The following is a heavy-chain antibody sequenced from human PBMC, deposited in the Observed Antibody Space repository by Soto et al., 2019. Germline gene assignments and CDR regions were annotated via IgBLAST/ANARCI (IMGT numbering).Heavy chain of an antibody. Sequence: GGALGLSCSDSGFTVSSNYMSWVRQAPGKGLEWVSVIYSGGITFYADSVKGRFTISRDNSKNTLYLQMNNLRGEDTAVYYCVRDFGSSSEGGMDVWGQGTTVTV. CDR1: GFTVSSNY. V-gene: IGHV3-53*01. D-gene: IGHD6-6*01. CDR3: VRDFGSSSEGGMDV. J-gene: IGHJ6*01. CDR2: IYSGGIT.